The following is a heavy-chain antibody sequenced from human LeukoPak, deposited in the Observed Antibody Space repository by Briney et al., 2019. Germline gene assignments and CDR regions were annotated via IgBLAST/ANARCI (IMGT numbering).Heavy chain of an antibody. CDR2: IYYSGST. CDR1: GGSISSYY. CDR3: ARHESEGRLVPLPYGMDV. J-gene: IGHJ6*02. D-gene: IGHD3-9*01. V-gene: IGHV4-59*08. Sequence: SETLSLTCTVSGGSISSYYWSWIRQPPGKELEWIGYIYYSGSTNYNPSLKSRVTISVDTSKNQFSLKLSSVTAADTAVYYCARHESEGRLVPLPYGMDVWGQGTTVTVSS.